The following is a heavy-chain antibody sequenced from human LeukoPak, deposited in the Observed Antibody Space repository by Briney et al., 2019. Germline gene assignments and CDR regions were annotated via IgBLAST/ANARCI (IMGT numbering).Heavy chain of an antibody. D-gene: IGHD1-7*01. CDR2: ISAYNGNT. Sequence: ASVKVSCKASGGTFSSYTITWVRQAPGQGLEWMGWISAYNGNTNYAQKVQGRVTMTTDTSTSTAYMELRSLRSDDTAVYYCARARGHWNYDFWGQGTLVTVSS. J-gene: IGHJ4*02. V-gene: IGHV1-18*01. CDR3: ARARGHWNYDF. CDR1: GGTFSSYT.